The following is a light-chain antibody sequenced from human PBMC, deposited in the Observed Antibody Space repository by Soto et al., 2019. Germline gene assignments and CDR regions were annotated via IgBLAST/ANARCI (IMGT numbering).Light chain of an antibody. CDR3: AAWDASLDGYV. V-gene: IGLV1-44*01. Sequence: QSVLTQPPAATGIPGRRVTISCSGGRSNMGSNNVNWYQQLPGTAPSLLTFNKHLRPSGVPDRFSGSKSGTSASLAISGLQSEDEGDYYCAAWDASLDGYVFGTGPKVTVL. CDR1: RSNMGSNN. CDR2: NKH. J-gene: IGLJ1*01.